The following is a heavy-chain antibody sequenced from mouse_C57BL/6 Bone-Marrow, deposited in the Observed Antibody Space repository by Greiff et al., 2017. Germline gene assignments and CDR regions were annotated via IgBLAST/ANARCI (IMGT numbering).Heavy chain of an antibody. J-gene: IGHJ1*03. CDR1: GYTFTDYY. CDR2: INPYNGGT. D-gene: IGHD1-1*01. V-gene: IGHV1-19*01. Sequence: EVQLQQSGPVLVKPGASVKMSCKASGYTFTDYYMNWVKQSHGKSLEWIGVINPYNGGTSYNQKFKGKATLTVDKSSSTAYMELNSLTSEDSAVYYCARGGDYYGSSYKNWYFDVWGTGTTVTVSS. CDR3: ARGGDYYGSSYKNWYFDV.